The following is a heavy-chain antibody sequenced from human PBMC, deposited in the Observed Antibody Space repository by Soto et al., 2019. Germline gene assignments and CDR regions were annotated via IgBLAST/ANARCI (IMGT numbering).Heavy chain of an antibody. J-gene: IGHJ6*02. CDR1: GLPFSCYY. Sequence: PSVTLSLTCAFSGLPFSCYYLILLRPPPGKGLEWIGAIDDSGRTYYSESLKSRATISVDTARNQVSLKLNSVTAPDTAVYYCATQGRNTRIVVVRHYATDFWGQGTAVNVS. CDR3: ATQGRNTRIVVVRHYATDF. V-gene: IGHV4-34*01. D-gene: IGHD1-26*01. CDR2: IDDSGRT.